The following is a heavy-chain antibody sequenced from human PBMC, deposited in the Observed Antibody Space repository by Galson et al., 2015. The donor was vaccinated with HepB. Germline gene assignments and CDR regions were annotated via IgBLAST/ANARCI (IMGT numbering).Heavy chain of an antibody. J-gene: IGHJ4*02. V-gene: IGHV3-48*02. Sequence: SLRLSCAASGFTFSSYSMNWVRQAPGKGLEWVSYISSSSSTIYYADSVKGRFTISRDNAKNSLYLQMNSLRDEDTAVYYCARDPEIVVVIYSPTYFDYWGQGTLVTVSS. CDR2: ISSSSSTI. CDR3: ARDPEIVVVIYSPTYFDY. D-gene: IGHD3-22*01. CDR1: GFTFSSYS.